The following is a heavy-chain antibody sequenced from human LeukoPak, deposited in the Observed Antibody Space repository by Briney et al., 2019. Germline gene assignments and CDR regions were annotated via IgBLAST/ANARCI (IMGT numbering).Heavy chain of an antibody. V-gene: IGHV5-51*01. D-gene: IGHD3-10*01. CDR3: ARGIGDYYGSGSYGGIDY. CDR2: IYPGDSDT. Sequence: GESLKISCKGSGYSFTSYWIGWVRQMPGKGLEWMGIIYPGDSDTRYSPSFQGQVTISADKSISTAYLQWSSLKASDTAMYYCARGIGDYYGSGSYGGIDYWGQGTLVTVSS. J-gene: IGHJ4*02. CDR1: GYSFTSYW.